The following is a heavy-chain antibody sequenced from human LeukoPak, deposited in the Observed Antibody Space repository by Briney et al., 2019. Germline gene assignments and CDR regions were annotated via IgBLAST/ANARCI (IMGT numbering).Heavy chain of an antibody. D-gene: IGHD3-3*01. CDR1: GFTFSSYG. Sequence: GGSLRLSCAASGFTFSSYGMHWVRQAPGKGLEWVAVISYDGSNKYYADSVKGRSTISRDNSKNTLYLQMNSLRAEDTAVYYCARDREYYDLWYYFDYWGQGTLVTVSS. J-gene: IGHJ4*02. V-gene: IGHV3-30*03. CDR3: ARDREYYDLWYYFDY. CDR2: ISYDGSNK.